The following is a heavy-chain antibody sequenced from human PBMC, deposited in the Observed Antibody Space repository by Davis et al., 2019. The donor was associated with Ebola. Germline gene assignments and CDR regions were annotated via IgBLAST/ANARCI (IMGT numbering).Heavy chain of an antibody. CDR2: IYYSGSP. J-gene: IGHJ4*02. CDR3: ARGGYGGSQFDY. Sequence: SETLSLTCIVSGGSISHYYWNWIRQAPGKGLEWIGYIYYSGSPNYNRSLKSRVTISVDPSKNQFSLKLTSVTAADTAVYYCARGGYGGSQFDYWGQGTLVTVSS. D-gene: IGHD5-12*01. V-gene: IGHV4-59*01. CDR1: GGSISHYY.